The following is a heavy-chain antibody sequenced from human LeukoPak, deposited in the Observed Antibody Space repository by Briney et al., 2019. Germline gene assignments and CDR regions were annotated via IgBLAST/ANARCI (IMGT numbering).Heavy chain of an antibody. J-gene: IGHJ4*02. D-gene: IGHD3-22*01. V-gene: IGHV1-69*04. Sequence: GASVKVSCKASGGTFSSYAITWGRQGPGQGLEWGGRIIPILGIANYAQKFQDRVTTPADKSTSTAYMELSSLRSADTAVYYCARDDSSGYYGELDYWGQGTLVTVSS. CDR3: ARDDSSGYYGELDY. CDR2: IIPILGIA. CDR1: GGTFSSYA.